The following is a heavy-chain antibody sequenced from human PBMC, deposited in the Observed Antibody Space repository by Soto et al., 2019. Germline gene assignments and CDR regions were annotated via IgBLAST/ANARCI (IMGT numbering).Heavy chain of an antibody. Sequence: GGSLRLSCAASGSTFSSYAMSWVRQAPGKGLEWVSAISGSGGSTYYADSVKGRFTISRDNSKNTLYLQMNSLRAEDTAVYYCAKIIFNLGHDFWSGYYNWFDPWGQGTQVTVSS. CDR3: AKIIFNLGHDFWSGYYNWFDP. D-gene: IGHD3-3*01. V-gene: IGHV3-23*01. CDR1: GSTFSSYA. CDR2: ISGSGGST. J-gene: IGHJ5*02.